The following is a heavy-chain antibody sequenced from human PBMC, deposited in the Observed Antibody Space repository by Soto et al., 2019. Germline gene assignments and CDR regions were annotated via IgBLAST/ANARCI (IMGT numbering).Heavy chain of an antibody. CDR2: IRSKANSYAT. CDR1: GFTFSGSA. J-gene: IGHJ4*02. D-gene: IGHD4-17*01. Sequence: EVQLVESGGGLVQPGGSLKLSCAASGFTFSGSAMHWVRQASGKGLEWVGRIRSKANSYATAYAASVKGRFTISRDDSKNTAYLQMNSLKTEDTAVYYCTMTTVTTWGYRGQGTLVTVSS. V-gene: IGHV3-73*01. CDR3: TMTTVTTWGY.